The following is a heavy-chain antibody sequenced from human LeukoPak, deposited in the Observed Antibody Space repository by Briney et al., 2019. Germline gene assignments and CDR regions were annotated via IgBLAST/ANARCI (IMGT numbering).Heavy chain of an antibody. V-gene: IGHV1-2*02. CDR1: GYTFTGYY. CDR2: INPNSGGT. Sequence: ASVKVSCKASGYTFTGYYMHWVRQAPGQGLEWMGWINPNSGGTNYAQKFQGRVTMTRDTSISTAYMELSRLRSDDTAVYYCARDRAMVRGVITPHFDYWGQGTLVTVSS. D-gene: IGHD3-10*01. J-gene: IGHJ4*02. CDR3: ARDRAMVRGVITPHFDY.